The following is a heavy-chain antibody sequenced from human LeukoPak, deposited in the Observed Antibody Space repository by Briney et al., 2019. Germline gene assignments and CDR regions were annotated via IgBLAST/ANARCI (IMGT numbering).Heavy chain of an antibody. V-gene: IGHV1-18*01. J-gene: IGHJ5*02. CDR1: GYTFTNYG. CDR3: ARDRFLWGLGNWFDL. D-gene: IGHD3-3*01. Sequence: ASVKVSCKTSGYTFTNYGISWVRQAPGQGLEWMGWVKTSNRHTKYAPKFRGRVIMTIDTSTTTAYLEMRSLTSDDTAVYYCARDRFLWGLGNWFDLWGQGTLVTVTS. CDR2: VKTSNRHT.